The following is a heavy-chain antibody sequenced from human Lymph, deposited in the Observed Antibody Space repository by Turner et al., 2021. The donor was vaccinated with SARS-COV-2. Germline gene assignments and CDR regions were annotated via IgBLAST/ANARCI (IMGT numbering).Heavy chain of an antibody. D-gene: IGHD3-22*01. J-gene: IGHJ4*02. CDR3: ATLFTIPYYSDSSGYYTDY. V-gene: IGHV3-30*04. Sequence: QVQLVESGGGVVQPGRSLRLSCAAPGFTFSSYAMLWVRQAPGKGLGWVAVISYDGSNKYYADSVKGRFTISRDNSKNTLYLQVNSLRAEDTAVFYCATLFTIPYYSDSSGYYTDYWGQGTLVTVSS. CDR2: ISYDGSNK. CDR1: GFTFSSYA.